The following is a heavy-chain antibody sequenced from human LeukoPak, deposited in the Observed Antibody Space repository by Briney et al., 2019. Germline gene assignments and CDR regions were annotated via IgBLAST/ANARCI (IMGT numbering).Heavy chain of an antibody. Sequence: ASVKVSCKASGGTFSSYTISWVRQAPGQGLEWMGRIIPILGIANYAQKFQGRVTITADKSTSTAYMELSSLRSEDTAVYYCASSDCSGGSCYVYDDFDIWGQGTMVTVSS. CDR3: ASSDCSGGSCYVYDDFDI. CDR1: GGTFSSYT. CDR2: IIPILGIA. V-gene: IGHV1-69*02. J-gene: IGHJ3*02. D-gene: IGHD2-15*01.